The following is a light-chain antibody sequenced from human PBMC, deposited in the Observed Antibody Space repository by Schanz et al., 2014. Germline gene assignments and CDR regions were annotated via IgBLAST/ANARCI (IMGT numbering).Light chain of an antibody. CDR2: DNN. Sequence: QSVLTQPPSVSAAPGQKVTISCSGSSSNIGNNYVSWYQQLPGTAPKLLIYDNNKRPSGIPDRFSGSKSGTSATLGITGLXXXDEADYYCGTWDNSLSGNWVFGGGTKVTVL. CDR1: SSNIGNNY. V-gene: IGLV1-51*01. CDR3: GTWDNSLSGNWV. J-gene: IGLJ3*02.